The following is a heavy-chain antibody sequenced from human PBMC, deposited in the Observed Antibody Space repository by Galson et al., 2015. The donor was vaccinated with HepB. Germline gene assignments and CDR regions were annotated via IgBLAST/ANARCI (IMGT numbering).Heavy chain of an antibody. V-gene: IGHV3-23*01. CDR3: ARGSPTSFYHYYMDV. CDR1: GLTLDAYD. Sequence: SLRLSCAASGLTLDAYDISWVRQAPGRGLQWVPAISQNDIGTHYAAPVEGRFTISIQKSKNVVVLQMKRLKVEDTAVYYCARGSPTSFYHYYMDVWGKGTTVTVSS. J-gene: IGHJ6*03. D-gene: IGHD2/OR15-2a*01. CDR2: ISQNDIGT.